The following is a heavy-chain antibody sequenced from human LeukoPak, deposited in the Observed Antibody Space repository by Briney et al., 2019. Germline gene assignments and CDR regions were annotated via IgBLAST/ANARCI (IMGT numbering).Heavy chain of an antibody. CDR1: GYTFTSYG. V-gene: IGHV1-18*01. Sequence: ASVKVSCKASGYTFTSYGISWVRQAHGQGLEWRGWISAYNGNTNYAQKLQGRVTMTTDTSTSTAYMELRSLRSDDTVVYYCSRVVYSRGWYGGDAFDIWGQGTMVTVSS. CDR2: ISAYNGNT. CDR3: SRVVYSRGWYGGDAFDI. J-gene: IGHJ3*02. D-gene: IGHD6-19*01.